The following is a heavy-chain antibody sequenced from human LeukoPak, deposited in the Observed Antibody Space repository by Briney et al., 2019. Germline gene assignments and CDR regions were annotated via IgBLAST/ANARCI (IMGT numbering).Heavy chain of an antibody. V-gene: IGHV4-59*01. J-gene: IGHJ5*02. D-gene: IGHD1-26*01. CDR3: ARDQGGVGRFDP. Sequence: PSETLSLTCSVSGGSMSSYYWSWIRQPPGKGLEWIGYIYYSGGAIYNPSLKSRVTISVDTSKNQFSLMLTSVTAADTAVYYCARDQGGVGRFDPWGQGTLVTVSS. CDR2: IYYSGGA. CDR1: GGSMSSYY.